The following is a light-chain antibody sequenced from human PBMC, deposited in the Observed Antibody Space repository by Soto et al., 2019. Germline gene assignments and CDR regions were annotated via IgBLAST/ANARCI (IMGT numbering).Light chain of an antibody. CDR1: SSDIGGYNY. CDR2: EVS. J-gene: IGLJ2*01. CDR3: SSYAGSDKFVI. V-gene: IGLV2-8*01. Sequence: QSSLTQPPSASGSPGQSVTISCTGSSSDIGGYNYVSWYQQHPGTAPHLIIYEVSKRPSGVSDRFSGSKSGSTASLTVSGIQADAEAHYFCSSYAGSDKFVIFGGGTKLTVL.